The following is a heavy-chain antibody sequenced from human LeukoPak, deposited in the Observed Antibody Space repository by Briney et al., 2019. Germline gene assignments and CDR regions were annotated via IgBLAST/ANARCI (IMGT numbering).Heavy chain of an antibody. D-gene: IGHD1-1*01. CDR2: TRFDGSIK. CDR1: GFIFSDYG. CDR3: ARWGGTRQYYFDY. J-gene: IGHJ4*02. V-gene: IGHV3-33*01. Sequence: GGSLRLSCAVSGFIFSDYGFHWVRQAPGKGLEWVAVTRFDGSIKQYADSVKGRFTISRDDSKNTLYLQMSFLKSEDTAVYYCARWGGTRQYYFDYWGQGTLVTVSS.